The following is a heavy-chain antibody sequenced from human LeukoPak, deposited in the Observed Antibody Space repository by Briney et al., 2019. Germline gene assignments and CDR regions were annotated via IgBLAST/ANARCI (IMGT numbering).Heavy chain of an antibody. CDR1: GFTFSSYG. J-gene: IGHJ4*02. V-gene: IGHV3-30*02. CDR3: AKDPHKWELPIPPDY. D-gene: IGHD1-26*01. Sequence: GGSLRLSCAASGFTFSSYGMHWVRQAPGKGLEWVAFIRYDGSNKYYADSVKGRFTISRDNSKNTLYLQMNSLRAEDTAVYYCAKDPHKWELPIPPDYWGQGNLVTVSS. CDR2: IRYDGSNK.